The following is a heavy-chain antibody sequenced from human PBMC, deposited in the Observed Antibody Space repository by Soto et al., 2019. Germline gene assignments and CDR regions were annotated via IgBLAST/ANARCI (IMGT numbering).Heavy chain of an antibody. CDR2: ISDSGGST. CDR3: AKPIRNQLLCVFEG. J-gene: IGHJ3*01. CDR1: GFTFGRYA. D-gene: IGHD2-2*01. Sequence: GGSLRLSCAASGFTFGRYAMHWVRQAPGRGLEWVSAISDSGGSTYYADSVKGRFTISRDNSKNTLNLQMNCLRAEDTAIYYCAKPIRNQLLCVFEGWGQGTMVTVS. V-gene: IGHV3-23*01.